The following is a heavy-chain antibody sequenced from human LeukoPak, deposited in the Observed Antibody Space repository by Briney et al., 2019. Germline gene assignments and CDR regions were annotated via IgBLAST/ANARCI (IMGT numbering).Heavy chain of an antibody. D-gene: IGHD3-10*01. V-gene: IGHV4-31*03. CDR1: GGSISSGGYY. CDR2: IYYSGST. J-gene: IGHJ4*02. CDR3: ATLYGSERRFDY. Sequence: PSQTLSLTCTVSGGSISSGGYYWSWIRQHPGKGLEWIGYIYYSGSTYYNPSLKSRVTISVDTSKNQFPLKLSSVAAADTAVYYCATLYGSERRFDYWGQGTLVTVSS.